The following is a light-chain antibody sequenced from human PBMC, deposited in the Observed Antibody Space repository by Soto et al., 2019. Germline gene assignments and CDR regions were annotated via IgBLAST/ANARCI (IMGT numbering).Light chain of an antibody. J-gene: IGLJ1*01. Sequence: QSVLTQPPSVSGAPGQRATISCTGSSSNIGAGYDVHWYQQLPGTAPKLLIYGNSNRPSGVPDRFSGSKSGTSASLAITGLQAEDEADYYSQSYDSSLSAHVFGTGTKVTV. CDR2: GNS. V-gene: IGLV1-40*01. CDR1: SSNIGAGYD. CDR3: QSYDSSLSAHV.